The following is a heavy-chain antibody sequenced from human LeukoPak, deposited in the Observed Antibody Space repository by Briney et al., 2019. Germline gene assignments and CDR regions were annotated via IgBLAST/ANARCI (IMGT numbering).Heavy chain of an antibody. J-gene: IGHJ6*02. V-gene: IGHV3-72*01. CDR2: AGNKAKSYTT. Sequence: GGSLRFSCAASGFMLSDYYMDWVRQAPGKGLEWVGRAGNKAKSYTTQYAASVKGRFTISRDDSKNSLYLQMNTLKTEDTAVYYCAADYRGYYYGMDAWGQGTTVTVSS. CDR1: GFMLSDYY. CDR3: AADYRGYYYGMDA.